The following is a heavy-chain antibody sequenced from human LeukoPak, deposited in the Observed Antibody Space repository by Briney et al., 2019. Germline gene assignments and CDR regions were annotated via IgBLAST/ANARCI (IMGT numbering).Heavy chain of an antibody. CDR3: ARSSLAVYFNY. Sequence: SQTLSLTCTVSGGSISSGSYYWNWIRQPAGKGLEWLGNIFTRGTTNYNASLESRLTISLDTARNQFSLSLRSVTAADTAIYFCARSSLAVYFNYWGQGTLVTASS. V-gene: IGHV4-61*09. CDR1: GGSISSGSYY. D-gene: IGHD6-19*01. CDR2: IFTRGTT. J-gene: IGHJ4*02.